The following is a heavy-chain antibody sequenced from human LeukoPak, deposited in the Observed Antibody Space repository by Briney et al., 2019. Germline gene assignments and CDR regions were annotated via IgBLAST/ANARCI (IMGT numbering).Heavy chain of an antibody. CDR2: IDSGSGNI. Sequence: PGGSLRLSCAASGFTFSSHSMNWVRQAPGKGLEWLSYIDSGSGNIYYRDSVKGRFTISRDNAQDSLYLQMDSLRDGDTAVYYCARGDGYNFFDCWGQGVLVTVSS. CDR3: ARGDGYNFFDC. V-gene: IGHV3-48*02. CDR1: GFTFSSHS. J-gene: IGHJ4*02. D-gene: IGHD5-24*01.